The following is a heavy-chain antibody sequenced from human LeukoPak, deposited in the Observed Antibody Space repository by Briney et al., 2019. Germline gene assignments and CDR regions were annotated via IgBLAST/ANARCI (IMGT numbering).Heavy chain of an antibody. CDR2: INYGGST. CDR1: GGSISSSSYY. CDR3: TRHVHNYGIDY. J-gene: IGHJ4*02. V-gene: IGHV4-39*01. D-gene: IGHD5-18*01. Sequence: SETLSLTCTVSGGSISSSSYYWGWFRQPPGKGLEWIANINYGGSTYYNPSLKSRVTISADTSKSQFSLKLSSVTAADTAVYYCTRHVHNYGIDYWGQGTLVTASS.